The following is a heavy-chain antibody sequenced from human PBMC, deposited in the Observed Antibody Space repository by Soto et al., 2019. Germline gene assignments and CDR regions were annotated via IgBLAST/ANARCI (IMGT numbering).Heavy chain of an antibody. J-gene: IGHJ4*02. V-gene: IGHV3-7*01. CDR1: GFTFSSYW. CDR2: IKQDGSEK. D-gene: IGHD3-10*01. Sequence: GGSLRLSCAASGFTFSSYWMSWVRQAPGKGLEWVANIKQDGSEKYYVDSVKGRFTISRDNAKNSLYLQMNSLRAEDTAVYYCAKGYGSGSYYSPYYFDYWGQGTLVTVSS. CDR3: AKGYGSGSYYSPYYFDY.